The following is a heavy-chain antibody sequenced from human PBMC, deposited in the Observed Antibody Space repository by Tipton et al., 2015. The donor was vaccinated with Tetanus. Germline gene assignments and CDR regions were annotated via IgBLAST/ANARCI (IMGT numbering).Heavy chain of an antibody. CDR3: AKSGAQLWSPIHYYYSGLDV. J-gene: IGHJ6*02. V-gene: IGHV3-30*18. CDR2: LSFDGTNE. D-gene: IGHD5-18*01. Sequence: SLRLSCAASGFTFSDYGMHWVRQAPGKGLEWVAVLSFDGTNEDYADSVKGRFTISRDNSKNTLFLKMNSLRPEDAAVYYCAKSGAQLWSPIHYYYSGLDVWGQGTTVSVSS. CDR1: GFTFSDYG.